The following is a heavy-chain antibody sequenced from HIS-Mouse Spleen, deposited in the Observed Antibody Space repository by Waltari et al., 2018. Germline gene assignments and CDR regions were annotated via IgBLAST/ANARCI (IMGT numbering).Heavy chain of an antibody. J-gene: IGHJ2*01. CDR1: GGSISSSSYY. Sequence: QLQLQESGPGLVKPSETLSLTCTVSGGSISSSSYYWGWIRQPPGKGLEWIGCIYYSGGTNYNPSLKRRVTISVDTSKNQFSLKLSYVTAADTAVYYCAREIPYSSSWYDWYFDLWGRGTLVTVSS. CDR3: AREIPYSSSWYDWYFDL. CDR2: IYYSGGT. D-gene: IGHD6-13*01. V-gene: IGHV4-39*07.